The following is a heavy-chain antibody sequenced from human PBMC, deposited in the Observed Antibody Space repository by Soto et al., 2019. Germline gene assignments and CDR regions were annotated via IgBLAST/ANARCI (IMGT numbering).Heavy chain of an antibody. CDR3: AASYDILTGYPGGYYFDY. CDR2: IVVGSGNT. Sequence: SVKVSCKASGFTVTSSAVQWVRQARGQRLEWIGWIVVGSGNTNYAQKFQERVTITRDMSTSTAYMELSSLRSEDTAVYYCAASYDILTGYPGGYYFDYWGQGTLVTVSS. D-gene: IGHD3-9*01. V-gene: IGHV1-58*01. J-gene: IGHJ4*02. CDR1: GFTVTSSA.